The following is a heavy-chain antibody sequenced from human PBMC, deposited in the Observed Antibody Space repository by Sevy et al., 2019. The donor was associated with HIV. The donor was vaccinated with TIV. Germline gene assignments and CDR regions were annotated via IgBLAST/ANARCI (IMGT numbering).Heavy chain of an antibody. CDR2: ISSSSSYI. D-gene: IGHD3-3*01. CDR3: ARDRHYDFWSGYHSFDY. CDR1: GFTFSSYS. V-gene: IGHV3-21*01. Sequence: GGPLRLSCAASGFTFSSYSMNWVRQAPGKGLEWVSSISSSSSYIYYADSVKGRFTISRDNAKNSLYLQMNSLRAEDTAVYYCARDRHYDFWSGYHSFDYWGQGTLVTVSS. J-gene: IGHJ4*02.